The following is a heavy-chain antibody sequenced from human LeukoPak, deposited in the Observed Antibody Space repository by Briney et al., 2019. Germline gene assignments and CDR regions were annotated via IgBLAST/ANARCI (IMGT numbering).Heavy chain of an antibody. CDR3: ARVSTWFAEGFVFDI. D-gene: IGHD3-10*01. J-gene: IGHJ3*02. CDR2: ISSSGSTI. V-gene: IGHV3-48*01. Sequence: PGVSLRLSCAASGFTFSDYGMHWVRQASGKGLEWVSYISSSGSTIYYADSVKGRFTISRDNAKNSLYLQMNSLRAEDTALYYCARVSTWFAEGFVFDIWGQGTMVTVSS. CDR1: GFTFSDYG.